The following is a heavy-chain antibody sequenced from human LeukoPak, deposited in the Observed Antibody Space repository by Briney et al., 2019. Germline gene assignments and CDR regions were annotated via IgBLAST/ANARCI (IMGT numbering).Heavy chain of an antibody. D-gene: IGHD3-10*01. CDR3: ARSDGSYYMGWFDP. CDR2: ISYDGSNK. J-gene: IGHJ5*02. Sequence: GGSLRLSCAASGFTFSSYAMHWVRQAPGKGLEWMAVISYDGSNKYYADSVKGRFTISRDNSKNTLYLQMNSLRAEDTAVYYCARSDGSYYMGWFDPWGQGTLVTVSS. CDR1: GFTFSSYA. V-gene: IGHV3-30*01.